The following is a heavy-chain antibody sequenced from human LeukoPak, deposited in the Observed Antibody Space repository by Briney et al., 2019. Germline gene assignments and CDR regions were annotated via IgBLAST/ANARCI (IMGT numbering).Heavy chain of an antibody. J-gene: IGHJ3*02. CDR1: GFTFSSYW. D-gene: IGHD6-13*01. CDR2: IKQDGSEK. V-gene: IGHV3-7*01. Sequence: PGGSLRLSCAASGFTFSSYWMSWVRQAPGKGLEWVANIKQDGSEKYYVDSVKGRFTISRDNAKNSLYLQMNSLRAEDTAVYYCARDPRQLVPSSDDAFDIWGQGTMVTVSS. CDR3: ARDPRQLVPSSDDAFDI.